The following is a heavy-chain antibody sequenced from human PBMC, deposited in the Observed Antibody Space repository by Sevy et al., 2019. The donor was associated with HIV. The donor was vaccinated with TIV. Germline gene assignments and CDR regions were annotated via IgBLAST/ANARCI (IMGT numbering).Heavy chain of an antibody. D-gene: IGHD3-10*01. CDR3: ASSKGDYYYGSGSLHADY. V-gene: IGHV3-74*01. CDR1: GVTFSSYW. J-gene: IGHJ4*02. CDR2: INSDGSST. Sequence: GGSLRLSCAASGVTFSSYWMHSVRQAPGKGLVCVSRINSDGSSTSYADYVKDRFSISTDNAKNTLYLQMNSLRAEDTAVYYCASSKGDYYYGSGSLHADYWGQGTLVTVSS.